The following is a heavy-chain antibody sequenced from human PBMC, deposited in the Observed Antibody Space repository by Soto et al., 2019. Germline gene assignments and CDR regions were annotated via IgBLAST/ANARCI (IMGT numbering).Heavy chain of an antibody. CDR1: GDSVSSNSAA. CDR3: ATGYCSSTSCFMGGHNYYGMDV. CDR2: TYYRSKWYN. D-gene: IGHD2-2*01. V-gene: IGHV6-1*01. J-gene: IGHJ6*02. Sequence: SQTLSLTCAISGDSVSSNSAAWNWIRQSPPRGLEWLGRTYYRSKWYNDYAVSVKSRITINPDTSKNQFSLQLNSVTPEDTAVYYCATGYCSSTSCFMGGHNYYGMDVWGQGTTVTVSS.